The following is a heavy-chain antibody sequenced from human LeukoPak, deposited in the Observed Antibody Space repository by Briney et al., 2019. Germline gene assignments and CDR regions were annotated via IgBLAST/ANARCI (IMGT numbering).Heavy chain of an antibody. Sequence: SETLSLTCTVSGGSVSSYYWTWIRQPPGKGLEWIGYIFYSGGSNYNPSLKSRVTISVDTSKNHFSLKLSSVTAADTAVYYCARLGSTFDIWGQGTMVTVSS. CDR1: GGSVSSYY. D-gene: IGHD2-2*01. J-gene: IGHJ3*02. CDR2: IFYSGGS. V-gene: IGHV4-59*08. CDR3: ARLGSTFDI.